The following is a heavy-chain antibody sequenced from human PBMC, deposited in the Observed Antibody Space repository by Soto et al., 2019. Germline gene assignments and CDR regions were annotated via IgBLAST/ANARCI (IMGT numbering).Heavy chain of an antibody. J-gene: IGHJ5*02. CDR1: GFTFSRYA. D-gene: IGHD3-3*01. Sequence: PGGSLRLSCAASGFTFSRYAMSWVRQAPGKGLEWVSSISTSDHTTYYADSVKGRFTISTDNSKNTLYVQMNGLRSDDTAVYYCARAITIFGVVTEPLWFDPWGQGTLVTVSS. CDR2: ISTSDHTT. CDR3: ARAITIFGVVTEPLWFDP. V-gene: IGHV3-23*01.